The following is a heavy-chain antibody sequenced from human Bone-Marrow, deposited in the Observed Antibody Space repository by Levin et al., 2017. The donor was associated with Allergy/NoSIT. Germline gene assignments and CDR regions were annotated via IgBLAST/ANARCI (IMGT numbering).Heavy chain of an antibody. V-gene: IGHV3-30*18. D-gene: IGHD1-1*01. J-gene: IGHJ6*02. CDR3: VKEHDHFGTGRPVNGMGMDV. Sequence: GGSLRLSCVVSGFTFRSYGMYWVRQAPGRGLEWVAVISYDGSNEYYADSVKGRFTMSRDNSKNMVYLHMNSLRGDDTAVYYCVKEHDHFGTGRPVNGMGMDVWGQGTTVTVSS. CDR1: GFTFRSYG. CDR2: ISYDGSNE.